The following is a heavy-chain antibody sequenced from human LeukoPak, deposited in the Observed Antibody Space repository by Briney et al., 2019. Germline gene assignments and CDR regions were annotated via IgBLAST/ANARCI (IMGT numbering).Heavy chain of an antibody. V-gene: IGHV4-61*01. CDR2: MYYSGST. J-gene: IGHJ6*02. CDR1: GGSVSSGSYY. D-gene: IGHD6-13*01. CDR3: ASLPAAGTLEHYYGMDV. Sequence: SETLSLTCTVSGGSVSSGSYYWSWIRQPPGKRLEWIGYMYYSGSTNYNPSLKSRVTISVDTSKNQFSLKLSSVTAADTAVYYCASLPAAGTLEHYYGMDVWGQGTTVTVSS.